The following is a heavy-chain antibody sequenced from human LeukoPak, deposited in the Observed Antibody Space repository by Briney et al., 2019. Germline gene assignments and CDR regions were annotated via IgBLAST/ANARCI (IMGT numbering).Heavy chain of an antibody. CDR1: GGSSSGYY. J-gene: IGHJ4*02. D-gene: IGHD6-19*01. CDR2: INHSGST. CDR3: ARIGTVCGCPDW. Sequence: SETLSLTCAVYGGSSSGYYWSWIRQPPGKGLEWIGEINHSGSTNYNPSLKSRVTISVDTSKNQFSLKLSSVTAADTAVYYCARIGTVCGCPDWWGQGTLVTVSS. V-gene: IGHV4-34*01.